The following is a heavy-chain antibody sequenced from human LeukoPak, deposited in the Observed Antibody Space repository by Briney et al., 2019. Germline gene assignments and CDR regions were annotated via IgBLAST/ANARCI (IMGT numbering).Heavy chain of an antibody. J-gene: IGHJ5*02. Sequence: ASVKVSCKASGGTFSSYAISWVRQAPGQGLEWMGGIIPIFGTANYAQKFQGRVTITADESTSTAYMELSSLRSEDTAVYYCARGPPTGYYDSSGYYSWFDPWGQGTLVTVSS. D-gene: IGHD3-22*01. CDR3: ARGPPTGYYDSSGYYSWFDP. CDR2: IIPIFGTA. V-gene: IGHV1-69*13. CDR1: GGTFSSYA.